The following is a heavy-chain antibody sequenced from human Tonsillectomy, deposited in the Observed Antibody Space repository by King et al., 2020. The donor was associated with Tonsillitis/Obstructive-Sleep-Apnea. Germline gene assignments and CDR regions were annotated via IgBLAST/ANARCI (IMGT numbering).Heavy chain of an antibody. Sequence: VQLVESGGGLVQPGGSLRLSCAASGFTFGNYEMNWVRQAPGKGLEWVSYITGSGSTIYYADSVKGRFTISRDNAKNSLYLQMNSLRAEDTAVYYCARENLEAADGFYMDVWGKGTTVTVSS. D-gene: IGHD6-13*01. CDR1: GFTFGNYE. V-gene: IGHV3-48*03. CDR2: ITGSGSTI. J-gene: IGHJ6*03. CDR3: ARENLEAADGFYMDV.